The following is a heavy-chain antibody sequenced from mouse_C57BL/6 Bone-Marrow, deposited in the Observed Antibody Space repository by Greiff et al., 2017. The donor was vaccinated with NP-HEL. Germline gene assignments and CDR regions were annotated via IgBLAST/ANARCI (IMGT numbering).Heavy chain of an antibody. D-gene: IGHD1-1*01. CDR1: GYAFSSSW. Sequence: VQLQESGPELVKPGASVPISCKASGYAFSSSWMNWVTQRPGKGLEWIGRIYPGDGDTNYNGKFKGKATLTADKSASTAYMQLSSLTSEDSAVYFCARRRGYYYGSRYFEVWGTGTTVTVSS. CDR2: IYPGDGDT. CDR3: ARRRGYYYGSRYFEV. V-gene: IGHV1-82*01. J-gene: IGHJ1*03.